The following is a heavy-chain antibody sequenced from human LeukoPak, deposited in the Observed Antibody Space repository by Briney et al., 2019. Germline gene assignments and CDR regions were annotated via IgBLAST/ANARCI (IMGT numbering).Heavy chain of an antibody. Sequence: ASVKVSCKASGYTFTGYYMHWVRQAPGQGLEWMGWINPNSGGTNYAQKFQGRVTMTRETSTSTAYRELSRPRSDDTAVYYCARGGYYDSSGYIPADYWGQGTLVTVSS. V-gene: IGHV1-2*02. CDR1: GYTFTGYY. J-gene: IGHJ4*02. CDR2: INPNSGGT. CDR3: ARGGYYDSSGYIPADY. D-gene: IGHD3-22*01.